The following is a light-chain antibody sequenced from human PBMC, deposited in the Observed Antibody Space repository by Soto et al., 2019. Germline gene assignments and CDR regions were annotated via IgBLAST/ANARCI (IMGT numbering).Light chain of an antibody. J-gene: IGLJ1*01. CDR3: SSYAGTHIV. V-gene: IGLV2-8*01. CDR2: EVT. CDR1: RSDVGTYNS. Sequence: QSAMTRPPSASGSPGQSVTISCTGTRSDVGTYNSVSWYQQHPAKAPKLMMYEVTKRPAGVPDRFSGSKSGNTASLTVSGLQAEDEADYYCSSYAGTHIVFGIGTKVTVL.